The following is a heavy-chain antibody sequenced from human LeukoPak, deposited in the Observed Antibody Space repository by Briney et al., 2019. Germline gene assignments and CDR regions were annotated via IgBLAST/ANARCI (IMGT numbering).Heavy chain of an antibody. CDR1: GFTVSSNY. Sequence: PGGSLRLSCAASGFTVSSNYMSWVRQAPGKGLEWVSVIYSGGSTYYADSVKGRFTISGDNSKNTLYLQMNSLRAEDTAVYYCAREVAGPLDAFDIWGQGTMVTISS. CDR2: IYSGGST. CDR3: AREVAGPLDAFDI. V-gene: IGHV3-53*01. J-gene: IGHJ3*02.